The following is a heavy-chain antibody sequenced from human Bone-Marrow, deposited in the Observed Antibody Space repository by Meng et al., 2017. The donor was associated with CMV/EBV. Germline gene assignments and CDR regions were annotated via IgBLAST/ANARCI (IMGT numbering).Heavy chain of an antibody. CDR3: AREGVVVVPAAGGFDY. V-gene: IGHV1-46*01. CDR2: INPSGGST. D-gene: IGHD2-2*01. J-gene: IGHJ4*02. Sequence: ASVKVSCKASGYTFTSYYMHWVRQAPGQGLEWMGIINPSGGSTSYAQKFQGRVTMTRDTSTSTVYMELSSLRSEDTAVYYCAREGVVVVPAAGGFDYWGQGTRVTGYS. CDR1: GYTFTSYY.